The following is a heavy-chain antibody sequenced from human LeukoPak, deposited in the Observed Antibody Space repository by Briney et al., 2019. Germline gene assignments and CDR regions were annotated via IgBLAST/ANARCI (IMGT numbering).Heavy chain of an antibody. CDR1: GGSISSYY. CDR3: ARLVPAFNYYYYYYMDV. V-gene: IGHV4-59*01. J-gene: IGHJ6*03. Sequence: PSETLSLTCTVSGGSISSYYWSWIRQPPGKGLEWIGYIYYSGSTNYNPSLKSRVTISVDTSKNQFSLKLSSVTAADTAVYYCARLVPAFNYYYYYYMDVWGKGTTVTVSS. CDR2: IYYSGST. D-gene: IGHD2-2*01.